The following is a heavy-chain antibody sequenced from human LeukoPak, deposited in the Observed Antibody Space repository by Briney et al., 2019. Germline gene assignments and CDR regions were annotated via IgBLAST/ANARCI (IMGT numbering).Heavy chain of an antibody. V-gene: IGHV3-21*01. CDR3: AREFATVTTY. Sequence: PGGSLRLSCAASGFTFSSYWMNWVRQAPGKGLEWVSSISSSSSYIYYADSVKGRFTISRDNAKNSLYLQMNSLRAEDTAVYYCAREFATVTTYWGQGTLVTVSS. CDR1: GFTFSSYW. CDR2: ISSSSSYI. J-gene: IGHJ4*02. D-gene: IGHD4-17*01.